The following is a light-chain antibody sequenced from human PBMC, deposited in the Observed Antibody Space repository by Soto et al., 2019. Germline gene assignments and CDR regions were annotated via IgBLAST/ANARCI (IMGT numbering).Light chain of an antibody. J-gene: IGKJ5*01. CDR3: QQRSSWPS. CDR2: DAS. V-gene: IGKV3-11*01. Sequence: EIVLTQSPGTLSLSPGERATLSFRASQSVSTYLAWYQQKPGQAPRLLIYDASNRATGIPARFSGSGSGTDFTLTISSLEPEDFAVYHCQQRSSWPSFGQGTRLEIK. CDR1: QSVSTY.